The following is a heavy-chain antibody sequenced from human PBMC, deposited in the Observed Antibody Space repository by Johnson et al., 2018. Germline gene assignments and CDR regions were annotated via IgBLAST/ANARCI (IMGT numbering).Heavy chain of an antibody. D-gene: IGHD2-2*01. Sequence: QVQLQESGPGLVKPSQTLSLTCTVSGGSISLGGYYWGWVRQHPGKGLEWIGYIYYDGSSFYNPSLKSRVIISGDTSKNQFSLRLNSVTAADTAVYYCPRAKVGCSSPFDYWGQGTLVTVSS. CDR3: PRAKVGCSSPFDY. CDR1: GGSISLGGYY. J-gene: IGHJ4*02. V-gene: IGHV4-31*03. CDR2: IYYDGSS.